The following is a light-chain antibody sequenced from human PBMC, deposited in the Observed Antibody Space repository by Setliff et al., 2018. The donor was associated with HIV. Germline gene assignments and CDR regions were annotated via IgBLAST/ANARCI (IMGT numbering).Light chain of an antibody. Sequence: QSVLTQPASVSGSPGQSITISCTGTSSDVGRYNLVSWYQQHPGKAPKLIIYQASKRPSGVSNRFSGSKSGNTASLTISGLQADDEADYYCCSNTGSNTYVFGAGTKVTV. CDR1: SSDVGRYNL. CDR3: CSNTGSNTYV. J-gene: IGLJ1*01. CDR2: QAS. V-gene: IGLV2-23*01.